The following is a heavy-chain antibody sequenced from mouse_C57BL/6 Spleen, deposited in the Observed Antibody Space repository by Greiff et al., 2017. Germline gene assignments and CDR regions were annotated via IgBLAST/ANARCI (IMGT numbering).Heavy chain of an antibody. Sequence: EVKLVESGPGLVKPSQSLSLTCSVTGYSITSGYYWNWIRQFPGNKLEWMGYISYDGSNNYNPSLKNRISITRDTSKNQFFLKLNSVTTEDTATYYCAREDYGYDDFDVWGTGTTVTVSS. J-gene: IGHJ1*03. V-gene: IGHV3-6*01. D-gene: IGHD2-2*01. CDR2: ISYDGSN. CDR1: GYSITSGYY. CDR3: AREDYGYDDFDV.